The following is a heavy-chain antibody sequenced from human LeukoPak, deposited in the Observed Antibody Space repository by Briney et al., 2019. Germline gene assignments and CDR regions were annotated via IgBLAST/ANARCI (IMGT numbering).Heavy chain of an antibody. CDR3: ASERMVRGVGYYYYYYMDV. J-gene: IGHJ6*03. V-gene: IGHV3-48*01. CDR1: GFTFSSYS. Sequence: GGSLTLSCAASGFTFSSYSMNWVRQAPGKGLEWVSYIRSSRSNIYYADSVKGRFTLARHNAKNSLYLQMNILRAEDTAVYYCASERMVRGVGYYYYYYMDVWGKGTTVTVSS. CDR2: IRSSRSNI. D-gene: IGHD3-10*01.